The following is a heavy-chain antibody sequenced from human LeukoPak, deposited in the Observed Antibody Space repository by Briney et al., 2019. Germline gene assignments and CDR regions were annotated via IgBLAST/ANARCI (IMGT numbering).Heavy chain of an antibody. CDR2: ISYDGSNK. V-gene: IGHV3-30*04. CDR3: ARAPSGSPFDP. J-gene: IGHJ5*02. D-gene: IGHD1-26*01. CDR1: GFTFSSYA. Sequence: GGSLRLSCAASGFTFSSYAMHWVRQAPGKGLEWVAVISYDGSNKYYADSVKGRFTISRDNSKNTLYLQMNSLRAEDTAVYYCARAPSGSPFDPWGQGTLVTVSS.